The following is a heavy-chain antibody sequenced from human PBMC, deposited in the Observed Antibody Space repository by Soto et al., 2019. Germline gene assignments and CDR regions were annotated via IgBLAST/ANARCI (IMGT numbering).Heavy chain of an antibody. CDR2: IIPIFGTA. V-gene: IGHV1-69*13. J-gene: IGHJ6*02. D-gene: IGHD3-10*01. Sequence: SVKVSCKASAGTFSSYAISWVRQAPGQGIEWLGGIIPIFGTANYAQKFQGRVTITADESTSTAYMELSSLRSEDTAVYYCAREYGSGRACNYYYGMDVWGQGTTVTVSS. CDR3: AREYGSGRACNYYYGMDV. CDR1: AGTFSSYA.